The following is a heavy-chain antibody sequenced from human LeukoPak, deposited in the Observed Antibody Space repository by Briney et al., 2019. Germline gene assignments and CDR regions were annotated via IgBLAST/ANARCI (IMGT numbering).Heavy chain of an antibody. CDR1: GGTFSSYA. J-gene: IGHJ3*02. CDR2: IIPIFGTA. CDR3: ARGEIVVVVAAYDAFDI. V-gene: IGHV1-69*13. Sequence: SVTVSCKASGGTFSSYAISWVRQAPGQGLEWMGGIIPIFGTANYAQKFQGRGTNSADESTSTAYMELSSLRSEDTAVYYCARGEIVVVVAAYDAFDIWGPETQGTVSS. D-gene: IGHD2-15*01.